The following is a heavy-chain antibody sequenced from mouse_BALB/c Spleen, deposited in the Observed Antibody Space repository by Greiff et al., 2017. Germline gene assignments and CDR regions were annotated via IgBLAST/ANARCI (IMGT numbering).Heavy chain of an antibody. CDR2: ISSGSSTI. J-gene: IGHJ4*01. D-gene: IGHD2-1*01. CDR3: ARNYYGNYGYAMDY. CDR1: GFTFSSFG. V-gene: IGHV5-17*02. Sequence: EVMLVESGGGLVQPGGSRKLSCAASGFTFSSFGMHWVRQAPEKGLEWVAYISSGSSTIYYADTVKGRFTISRDNPKNTLFLQMTSLRSKDTAMYYCARNYYGNYGYAMDYWGQGTSVTVSS.